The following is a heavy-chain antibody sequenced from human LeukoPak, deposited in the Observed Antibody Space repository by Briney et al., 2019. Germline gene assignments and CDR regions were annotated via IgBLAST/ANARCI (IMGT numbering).Heavy chain of an antibody. D-gene: IGHD3-16*01. V-gene: IGHV3-7*01. CDR1: RFRFHTFW. CDR3: ARDYNSWGGLWGFWD. CDR2: IKEDGSEK. Sequence: GGSLRLSCAASRFRFHTFWMSWVRQAPGKGLEWVANIKEDGSEKYYVDSVKGRFTISRDNAKNLLYLQMDSLRVEDTAMYYCARDYNSWGGLWGFWDWGQGTLVTVPS. J-gene: IGHJ4*02.